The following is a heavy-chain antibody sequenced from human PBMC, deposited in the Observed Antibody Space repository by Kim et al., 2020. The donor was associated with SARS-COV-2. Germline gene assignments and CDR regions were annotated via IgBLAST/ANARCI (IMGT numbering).Heavy chain of an antibody. D-gene: IGHD1-7*01. CDR3: AGIRITGTNRYYYYYYGMDV. CDR2: INHSGST. Sequence: SETLSLTCAVYGGSFSGYYWSWIRQPPGKGLEWIGEINHSGSTNYNPSLKSRVTISVDTSKNQFSLKLSSVTAADTAVYYCAGIRITGTNRYYYYYYGMDVWGQGTTVTVSS. V-gene: IGHV4-34*01. CDR1: GGSFSGYY. J-gene: IGHJ6*02.